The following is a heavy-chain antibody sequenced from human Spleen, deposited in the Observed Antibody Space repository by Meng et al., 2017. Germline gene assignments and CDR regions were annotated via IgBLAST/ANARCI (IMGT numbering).Heavy chain of an antibody. Sequence: QVQLVQYGAEEKKPGASVKVSCKPSGYHFPDYWLHWVRRAPGQGLEWMGRIDPKSGDTHYAQRFQGRVTMTGDTSISTAYMEPSGLRSDDTAMYYCARDEDISAAGKLFGDYWGQGTLVTVSS. CDR3: ARDEDISAAGKLFGDY. D-gene: IGHD6-13*01. CDR1: GYHFPDYW. V-gene: IGHV1-2*06. J-gene: IGHJ4*02. CDR2: IDPKSGDT.